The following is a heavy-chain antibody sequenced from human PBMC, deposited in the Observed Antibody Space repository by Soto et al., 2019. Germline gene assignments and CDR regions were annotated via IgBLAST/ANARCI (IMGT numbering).Heavy chain of an antibody. D-gene: IGHD4-17*01. CDR3: ASRAGTTVVTPDVLPRYFDL. CDR2: IYPGDSDT. J-gene: IGHJ2*01. V-gene: IGHV5-51*01. Sequence: GESLKISCKGSGYSFTSYWIGWVRQMPGKGLEWMGIIYPGDSDTRYSPSFQGQVTISADKSISTAYLQWSSLKASDTAMYYCASRAGTTVVTPDVLPRYFDLWGRGTLVTVSS. CDR1: GYSFTSYW.